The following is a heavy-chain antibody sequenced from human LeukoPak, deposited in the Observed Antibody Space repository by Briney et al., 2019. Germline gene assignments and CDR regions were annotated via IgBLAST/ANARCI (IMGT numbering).Heavy chain of an antibody. D-gene: IGHD1/OR15-1a*01. CDR3: ARTTNQWPHYYYYYMDV. CDR2: IRFDGTNK. J-gene: IGHJ6*03. Sequence: PGGSLRLSCAASGFTFSTYGMHWVRQAPGKGLEWVAFIRFDGTNKYYADSVKGRFSISRDNAKNSLYLQMNSLRAEDTALYYCARTTNQWPHYYYYYMDVWGKGTTVTVSS. CDR1: GFTFSTYG. V-gene: IGHV3-30*02.